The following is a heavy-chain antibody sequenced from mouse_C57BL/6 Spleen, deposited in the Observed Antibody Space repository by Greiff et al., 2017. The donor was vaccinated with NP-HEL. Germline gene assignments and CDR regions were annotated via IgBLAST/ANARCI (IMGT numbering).Heavy chain of an antibody. Sequence: EVKLVESGGGLVKPGGSLKLSCAASGFTFSSYAMSWVRQTPEKRLEWVATISDGGSYTYYPDNVKGRFTISRDNAKNNLYLQMSHLKSEDTAMYYCAREGGWLPTYMDYWGQGTSVTVSS. CDR1: GFTFSSYA. V-gene: IGHV5-4*01. J-gene: IGHJ4*01. D-gene: IGHD2-3*01. CDR3: AREGGWLPTYMDY. CDR2: ISDGGSYT.